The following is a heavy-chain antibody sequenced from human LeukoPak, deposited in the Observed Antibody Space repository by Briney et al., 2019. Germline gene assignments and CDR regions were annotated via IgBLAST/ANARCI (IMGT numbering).Heavy chain of an antibody. V-gene: IGHV3-7*03. J-gene: IGHJ4*02. CDR3: AARSSGNPYF. Sequence: GGSLRLSCAASGFTFSSYAMSWVRQAPGKGLQWVAKIKQDGSEKYYVDSVKGRFTISRDNAENSLYLQMNSLRVEDTAVYYCAARSSGNPYFWGQGTLVTVSS. CDR1: GFTFSSYA. CDR2: IKQDGSEK. D-gene: IGHD1-26*01.